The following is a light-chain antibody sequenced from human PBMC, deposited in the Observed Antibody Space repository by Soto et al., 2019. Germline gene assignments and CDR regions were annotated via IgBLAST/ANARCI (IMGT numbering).Light chain of an antibody. CDR1: SSDVGAYNY. V-gene: IGLV2-14*01. J-gene: IGLJ1*01. CDR3: SLLTTSFTYV. Sequence: QSVLTQPASVSGSPGQSVAISCTGTSSDVGAYNYISWYQQHPGKAPKLLLSEVSNRPSGVSDRFSGSKSGNTASLTISGLQAEDEADYYFSLLTTSFTYVFGTGTKVTVL. CDR2: EVS.